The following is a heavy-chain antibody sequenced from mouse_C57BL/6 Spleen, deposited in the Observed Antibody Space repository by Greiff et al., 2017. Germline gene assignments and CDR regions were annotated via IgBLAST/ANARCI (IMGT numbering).Heavy chain of an antibody. CDR1: GYTFTSYW. CDR3: ARSDYGSSYWYFDV. J-gene: IGHJ1*03. V-gene: IGHV1-52*01. CDR2: IDPSDSET. Sequence: MQLQQPGAELVRPGSSVKLSCKASGYTFTSYWMHWVKQRPIQGLEWIGNIDPSDSETHYNQKFKDKATLTVDKSSSTAYMQLSSLTSEDSAVYYCARSDYGSSYWYFDVWGTGTTVTVSS. D-gene: IGHD1-1*01.